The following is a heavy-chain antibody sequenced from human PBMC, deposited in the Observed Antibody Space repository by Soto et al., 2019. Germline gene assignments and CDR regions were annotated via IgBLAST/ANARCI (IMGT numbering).Heavy chain of an antibody. V-gene: IGHV3-48*02. CDR1: GFTFSAFS. CDR2: IYGSSSTM. CDR3: ARNRPVDY. J-gene: IGHJ4*02. Sequence: GSLRLSCAGSGFTFSAFSMNWVRQAPGKGLEWISYIYGSSSTMYYADSVKGRFSISRDNAKSSLYLQMNNLTHEDTAVYYCARNRPVDYCGQGTPVTVSS.